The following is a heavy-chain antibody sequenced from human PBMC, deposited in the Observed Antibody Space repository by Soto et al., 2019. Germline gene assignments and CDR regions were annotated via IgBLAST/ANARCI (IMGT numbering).Heavy chain of an antibody. Sequence: ASVKVSCKASGYTFTIYDIHWVVQAPGEVLEWMEIINPSGGITSYVQKFQGRVTMTRDTSTSTVYMELSSLRSEDTAVYYCARDNRRIQLWLQGGYYYYGMDVWGQGTTVTVSS. CDR3: ARDNRRIQLWLQGGYYYYGMDV. D-gene: IGHD5-18*01. V-gene: IGHV1-46*01. J-gene: IGHJ6*02. CDR2: INPSGGIT. CDR1: GYTFTIYD.